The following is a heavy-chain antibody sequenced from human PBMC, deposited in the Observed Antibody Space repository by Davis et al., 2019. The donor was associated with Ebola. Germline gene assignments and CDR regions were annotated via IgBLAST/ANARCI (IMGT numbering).Heavy chain of an antibody. CDR2: IYYSGST. Sequence: MPGGSLRLSCTVSGGSISSSSYYWGWIRQPPGKGLEWIGSIYYSGSTYYNPSLKSRVTISVDTSKNQFSMKLSSVTAEDTAVYYCARWDDAQLDAFDIWGQGTMVTVSS. CDR3: ARWDDAQLDAFDI. V-gene: IGHV4-39*07. D-gene: IGHD1-1*01. J-gene: IGHJ3*02. CDR1: GGSISSSSYY.